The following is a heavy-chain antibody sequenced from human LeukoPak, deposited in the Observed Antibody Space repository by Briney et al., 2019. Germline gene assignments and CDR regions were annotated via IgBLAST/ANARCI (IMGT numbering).Heavy chain of an antibody. D-gene: IGHD4-17*01. J-gene: IGHJ6*03. V-gene: IGHV3-23*01. CDR2: ISGSGGST. CDR1: GFTFSSYA. CDR3: ARGAYGYYYMDV. Sequence: GGSLRLSCAASGFTFSSYAMSWVRQAPAKGLEWVSAISGSGGSTYYADSVKGRFTISRDNSKNTLYLEMNSLRAEDTAMYYCARGAYGYYYMDVWGKGTTVTVSS.